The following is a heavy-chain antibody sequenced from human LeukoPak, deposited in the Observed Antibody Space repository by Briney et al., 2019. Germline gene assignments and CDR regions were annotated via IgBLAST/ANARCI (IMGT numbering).Heavy chain of an antibody. CDR3: ARRGPQYYYDSSGYREIADYEYYFDY. CDR1: SGSISSSLYS. J-gene: IGHJ4*02. D-gene: IGHD3-22*01. CDR2: IYYSGST. V-gene: IGHV4-61*05. Sequence: SETLSLTCTVSSGSISSSLYSWGWLRQPPGKGLEWIGYIYYSGSTNYNPSLKSRVTISVDTSKNQFSLKLSSVTAADTAVYYCARRGPQYYYDSSGYREIADYEYYFDYWGQGALVTVSS.